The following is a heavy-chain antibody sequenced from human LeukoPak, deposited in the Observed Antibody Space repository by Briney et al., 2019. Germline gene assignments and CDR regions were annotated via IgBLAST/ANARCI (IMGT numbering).Heavy chain of an antibody. J-gene: IGHJ4*02. V-gene: IGHV5-51*01. D-gene: IGHD5-24*01. CDR1: GYSFTTFW. CDR3: ARFAGIFRDGYNTNLNY. Sequence: GESLKISCQGSGYSFTTFWIAWVRQMPGKGLEWMGIIFPGDSVTRYSPSFQGQVTISADKSIGTAYLQWSSLKASDTAMYYCARFAGIFRDGYNTNLNYWGQGTLVTVSS. CDR2: IFPGDSVT.